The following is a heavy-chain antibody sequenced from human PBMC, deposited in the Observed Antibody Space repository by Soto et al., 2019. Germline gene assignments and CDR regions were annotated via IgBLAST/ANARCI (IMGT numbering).Heavy chain of an antibody. CDR2: IYYSGST. Sequence: SETLSLTCTVSGGSISNSAYYWGWIRQPPGKGLEWIGSIYYSGSTFYNPSLKSRVTISVDTSKNHFSLKLISVTTADTAVYFCAREGNLGRWIQPLDSWGQGTLVTVSS. D-gene: IGHD2-2*03. J-gene: IGHJ4*02. CDR3: AREGNLGRWIQPLDS. CDR1: GGSISNSAYY. V-gene: IGHV4-39*02.